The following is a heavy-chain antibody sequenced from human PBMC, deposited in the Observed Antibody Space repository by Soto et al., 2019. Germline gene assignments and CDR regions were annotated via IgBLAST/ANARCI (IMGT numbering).Heavy chain of an antibody. CDR3: ARDVSGPKNYDSSGLFDY. CDR1: GCCISSGGYY. D-gene: IGHD3-22*01. J-gene: IGHJ4*02. CDR2: IYYSGST. Sequence: SETLSLTCTVSGCCISSGGYYWSWIRQHPGKGLEWIGYIYYSGSTYYNPSLKSRVTISVDTSKNQFSLKLSSVTAADTAVYYCARDVSGPKNYDSSGLFDYWGQGTLVTVSS. V-gene: IGHV4-31*03.